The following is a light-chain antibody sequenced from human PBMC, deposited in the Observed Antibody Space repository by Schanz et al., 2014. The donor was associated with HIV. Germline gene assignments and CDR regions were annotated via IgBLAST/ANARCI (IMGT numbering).Light chain of an antibody. CDR1: SGHSSYA. CDR2: LKSDGSH. J-gene: IGLJ3*02. Sequence: VLTQSPSASASLGASVKLTCTLSSGHSSYAIAWHQQPPEKGPRFLMKLKSDGSHTKGDGIPDRFSGSSSGAERYLSISSLQSEDEADYYCQTWGTGIWVFGGGTKLTVL. CDR3: QTWGTGIWV. V-gene: IGLV4-69*01.